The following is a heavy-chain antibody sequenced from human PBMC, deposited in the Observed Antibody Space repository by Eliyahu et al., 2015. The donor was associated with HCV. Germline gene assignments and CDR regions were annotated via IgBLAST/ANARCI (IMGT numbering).Heavy chain of an antibody. V-gene: IGHV3-30*18. J-gene: IGHJ5*02. CDR1: GFTFSSYG. CDR2: ISYDGSNK. D-gene: IGHD3-9*01. Sequence: QVQLVESGGGVVQPGRSLRLSCAASGFTFSSYGMPWVRQAPGKGLEWVAVISYDGSNKYYADSVKGRFTISRDNSKNTLYLQMNSLRAEDTAVYYCAKDGTKTYYDILTGYYTWFDPWGQGTLVTVSS. CDR3: AKDGTKTYYDILTGYYTWFDP.